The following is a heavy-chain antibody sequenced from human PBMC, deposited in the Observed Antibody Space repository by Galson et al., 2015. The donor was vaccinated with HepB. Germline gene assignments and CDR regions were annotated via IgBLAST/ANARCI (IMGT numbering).Heavy chain of an antibody. CDR2: LTGSSDIT. D-gene: IGHD1-1*01. J-gene: IGHJ4*02. V-gene: IGHV3-23*01. Sequence: SLRLSCAASGFTFSRNAMSWVRQAPGKGLEWVSSLTGSSDITNIADSAKGRFSISRDNSKNTLYLQMNSLRVEDTAFYYGARTTWRDKNWPIFDSWGQGTLVTVSS. CDR3: ARTTWRDKNWPIFDS. CDR1: GFTFSRNA.